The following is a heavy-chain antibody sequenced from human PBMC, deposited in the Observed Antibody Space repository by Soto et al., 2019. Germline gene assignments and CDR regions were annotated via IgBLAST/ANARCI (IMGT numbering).Heavy chain of an antibody. CDR1: GGSISSYY. D-gene: IGHD3-3*01. V-gene: IGHV4-59*01. CDR2: IYYSGST. Sequence: PSETLSLTCTVSGGSISSYYWSWIRQPPWKGLEWIGYIYYSGSTNYNPSLKSRVTISVDTSKNQFSLKLSSVTAADTAVYYCARDGRLTIFGVDLDYYYGMDVWGQGTTVTAP. CDR3: ARDGRLTIFGVDLDYYYGMDV. J-gene: IGHJ6*02.